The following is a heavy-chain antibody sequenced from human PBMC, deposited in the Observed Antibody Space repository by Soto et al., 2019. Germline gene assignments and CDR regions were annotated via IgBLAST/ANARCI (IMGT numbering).Heavy chain of an antibody. CDR3: ARGLSGTLFDN. CDR1: GGSISTGGYY. Sequence: QVQLQESGPGLVKPSQTLSLTCTVSGGSISTGGYYWTWIRQHPGKGLERIGYIYYSVGTYYNPSLKSRVTISVDTSKNQFSLKLSSVTAADTAVYYCARGLSGTLFDNWGQGTLVTVSS. D-gene: IGHD1-1*01. CDR2: IYYSVGT. V-gene: IGHV4-31*03. J-gene: IGHJ4*02.